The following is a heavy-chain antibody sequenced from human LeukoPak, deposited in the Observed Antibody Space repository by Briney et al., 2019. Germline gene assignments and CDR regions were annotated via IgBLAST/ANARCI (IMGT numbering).Heavy chain of an antibody. J-gene: IGHJ4*02. Sequence: GGSLRLSCAASGFTFNSYGMHWVRQAPGRGLEWVTFIRFDGSNKYYVDSVKGRFTISRDNSKNTLYLQMNSLRAEDTAMYYCVKTSSMDYWGQGTLVTVSS. CDR1: GFTFNSYG. CDR3: VKTSSMDY. CDR2: IRFDGSNK. V-gene: IGHV3-30*02. D-gene: IGHD2/OR15-2a*01.